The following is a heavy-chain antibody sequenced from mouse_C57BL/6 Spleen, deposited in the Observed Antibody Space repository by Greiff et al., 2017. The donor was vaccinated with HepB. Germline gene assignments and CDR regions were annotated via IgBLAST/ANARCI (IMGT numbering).Heavy chain of an antibody. CDR3: ARAPRSITTVVEYYFDY. CDR2: ISDGGSYT. J-gene: IGHJ2*01. Sequence: EVQRVESGGGLVKPGGSLKLSCAASGFTFSSYAMSWVRQTPEKRLEWVATISDGGSYTYYPDNVKGRFTISRDNAKNNLYLQMSHLKSEDTAMYYCARAPRSITTVVEYYFDYWGQGTTLTVSS. D-gene: IGHD1-1*01. CDR1: GFTFSSYA. V-gene: IGHV5-4*01.